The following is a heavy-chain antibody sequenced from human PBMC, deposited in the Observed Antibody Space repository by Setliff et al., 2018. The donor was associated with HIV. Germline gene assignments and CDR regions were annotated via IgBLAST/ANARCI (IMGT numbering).Heavy chain of an antibody. Sequence: GGSLRLSCVVSGFTFDDHGMIWVRKGPGKGLEWVAGISWNGGSIGYIDSVKGRFTISRDNAENSVYLQMNSLRAEDTALYYCARGLHDILTGALDVWGQGTTVTVSS. CDR3: ARGLHDILTGALDV. CDR2: ISWNGGSI. CDR1: GFTFDDHG. J-gene: IGHJ6*02. D-gene: IGHD3-9*01. V-gene: IGHV3-20*04.